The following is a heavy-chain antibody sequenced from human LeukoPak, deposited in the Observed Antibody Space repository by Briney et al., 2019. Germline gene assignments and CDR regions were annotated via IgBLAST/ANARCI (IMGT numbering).Heavy chain of an antibody. D-gene: IGHD1-14*01. CDR2: IFPGDSDT. CDR1: GYTFTSYW. CDR3: ARSRNYFDY. J-gene: IGHJ4*02. Sequence: GESLKISCKGSGYTFTSYWIGWVRQMPGKGLKWMGIIFPGDSDTRYSPSFQGQVTLSVDKSISTAYLQWSSLKASDTAIYYCARSRNYFDYWGQGTLVTVSS. V-gene: IGHV5-51*01.